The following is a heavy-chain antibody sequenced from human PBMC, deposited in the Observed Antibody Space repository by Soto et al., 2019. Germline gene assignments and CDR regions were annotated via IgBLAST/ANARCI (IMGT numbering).Heavy chain of an antibody. CDR3: AKAGGFSSTSCSNCFDS. D-gene: IGHD2-2*01. J-gene: IGHJ5*01. Sequence: PGGSLRLSCAASRFTFSSYGMHWARQAPGKGLEWVAVISYDGSNKYYADSVKGRFTISRDNSKNTLYLQMNSLRAEDTAVYYCAKAGGFSSTSCSNCFDSSGKGTLGTVFS. CDR1: RFTFSSYG. V-gene: IGHV3-30*18. CDR2: ISYDGSNK.